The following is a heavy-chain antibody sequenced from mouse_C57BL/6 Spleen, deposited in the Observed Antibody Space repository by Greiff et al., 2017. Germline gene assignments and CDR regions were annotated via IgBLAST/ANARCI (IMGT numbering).Heavy chain of an antibody. Sequence: QVQLQQSGPELVKPGASVKISCKASGYAFSSSWMNWVKQRPGKGLEWIGRIYPGDGDTNYNGKFKGKATLTADKSSSTAYMQLSSLTSEDSAVYSGARPVTTVVRYFDVWGTGTTVTVSS. J-gene: IGHJ1*03. CDR2: IYPGDGDT. V-gene: IGHV1-82*01. D-gene: IGHD1-1*01. CDR3: ARPVTTVVRYFDV. CDR1: GYAFSSSW.